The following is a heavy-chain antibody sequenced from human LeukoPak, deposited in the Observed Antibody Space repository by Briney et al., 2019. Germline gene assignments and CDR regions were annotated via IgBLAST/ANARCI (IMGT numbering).Heavy chain of an antibody. J-gene: IGHJ3*02. CDR1: GGSISSGGYY. Sequence: PPQTLSLTCTVSGGSISSGGYYWNWIRQPPGKGLEWIGYIYYSGSTNYNPSLKSRVTISVDTSKNQFSLKLSSVTAADTAVYYCARVPRYLGWGAFDIWGQGTMVTVSS. D-gene: IGHD3-3*01. V-gene: IGHV4-61*08. CDR2: IYYSGST. CDR3: ARVPRYLGWGAFDI.